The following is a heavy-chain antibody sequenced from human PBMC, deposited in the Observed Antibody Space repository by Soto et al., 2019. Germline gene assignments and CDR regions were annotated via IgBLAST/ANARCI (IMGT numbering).Heavy chain of an antibody. CDR2: IPYDGSHQ. D-gene: IGHD3-3*01. CDR1: GFSFSTSG. J-gene: IGHJ4*02. CDR3: AKLLVLEVEVQDFDY. V-gene: IGHV3-30*18. Sequence: QVQLVESGGGVVQPGRSLRLSCAASGFSFSTSGMHWVRQAPGKGLEWVAVIPYDGSHQYYADSVKGRFTISRDNSKTTLYLKMNSLRPEDTAVYYCAKLLVLEVEVQDFDYWGQGALVTVSS.